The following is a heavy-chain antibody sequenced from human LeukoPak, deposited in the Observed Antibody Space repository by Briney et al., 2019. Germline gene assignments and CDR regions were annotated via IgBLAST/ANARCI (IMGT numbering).Heavy chain of an antibody. CDR3: ARDSSSSSAFDI. J-gene: IGHJ3*02. V-gene: IGHV1-69*01. CDR2: IIPIFGTA. D-gene: IGHD6-13*01. Sequence: SVKVSCKASGGTFSSYAISWVRQAPGQGLEWTGGIIPIFGTANYAQKFQGRVTITADESTSTAYMELSSLRSEDTAVYYCARDSSSSSAFDIWGQGTMVTVSS. CDR1: GGTFSSYA.